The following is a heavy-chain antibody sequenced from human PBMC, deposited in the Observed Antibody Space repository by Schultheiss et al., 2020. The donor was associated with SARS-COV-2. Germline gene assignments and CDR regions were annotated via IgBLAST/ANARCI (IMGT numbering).Heavy chain of an antibody. CDR3: ARFPVSSSWYTGPFDY. Sequence: GGSLRLSCAASGFTFSSYEMNWVRQAPGKGLEWVSYISSSGSTIYYADSVKGRFTISRDNAKNSLYLQMNSLRAEDTAVYYCARFPVSSSWYTGPFDYWGQGTLVTVSS. V-gene: IGHV3-48*03. CDR1: GFTFSSYE. CDR2: ISSSGSTI. J-gene: IGHJ4*02. D-gene: IGHD6-13*01.